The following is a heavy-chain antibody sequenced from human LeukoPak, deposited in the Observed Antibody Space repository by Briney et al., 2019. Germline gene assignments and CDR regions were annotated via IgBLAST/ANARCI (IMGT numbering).Heavy chain of an antibody. CDR1: GYTFTGYY. V-gene: IGHV1-2*02. D-gene: IGHD3-22*01. CDR2: INPNSGGT. Sequence: ASVKVSCKASGYTFTGYYMHWVRQAPGQGPEWMGWINPNSGGTNYAQKFQGRVTMTRDTAIRTAYMELSRLRSDDTDVYYCARDPRYDSSGPVDAFDIWGQGTMVTVSS. CDR3: ARDPRYDSSGPVDAFDI. J-gene: IGHJ3*02.